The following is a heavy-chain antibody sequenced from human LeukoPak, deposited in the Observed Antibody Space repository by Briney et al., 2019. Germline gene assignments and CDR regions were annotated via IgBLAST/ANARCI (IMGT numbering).Heavy chain of an antibody. V-gene: IGHV6-1*01. CDR3: ARGWLQSGFDY. CDR1: GDSVSTNRGG. J-gene: IGHJ4*02. Sequence: SQTLSLTCAIFGDSVSTNRGGWNWIRQSPSRGLEWLGRTYYNSNWYNDYAVSVQSRITINPDIFKNEFSLHLKSVTPDDTAVYYCARGWLQSGFDYWGQGTLVTVSS. D-gene: IGHD5-24*01. CDR2: TYYNSNWYN.